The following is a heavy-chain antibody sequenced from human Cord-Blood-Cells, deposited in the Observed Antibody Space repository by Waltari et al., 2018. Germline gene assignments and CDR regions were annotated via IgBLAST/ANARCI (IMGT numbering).Heavy chain of an antibody. Sequence: QVQLVQSGAEVKKPGSSVKVSCKASGGTFSSYAISWVRQAPGQGLEWMGGIIPIFGTANYAQKIQGRVTITADKSTSTAYMELSSLRSEDTAVYYCARESCSKGEFWSGYFSGYYYYGMDVWGQGTTVTVSS. CDR2: IIPIFGTA. CDR1: GGTFSSYA. CDR3: ARESCSKGEFWSGYFSGYYYYGMDV. D-gene: IGHD3-3*01. V-gene: IGHV1-69*06. J-gene: IGHJ6*02.